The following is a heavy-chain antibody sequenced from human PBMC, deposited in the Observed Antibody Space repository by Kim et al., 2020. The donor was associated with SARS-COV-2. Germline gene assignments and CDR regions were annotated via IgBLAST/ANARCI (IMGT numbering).Heavy chain of an antibody. CDR3: ASETDSSADA. Sequence: GGSLRLSCAASGFTFSDYYMSWIRQAPGKGLEWVSYISSSSSYTNYADSVKGRFTISRDNSKNSLYLQMNSLRAEDTAVYYCASETDSSADAWGQGTLVTVSS. CDR2: ISSSSSYT. D-gene: IGHD3-22*01. V-gene: IGHV3-11*05. CDR1: GFTFSDYY. J-gene: IGHJ5*02.